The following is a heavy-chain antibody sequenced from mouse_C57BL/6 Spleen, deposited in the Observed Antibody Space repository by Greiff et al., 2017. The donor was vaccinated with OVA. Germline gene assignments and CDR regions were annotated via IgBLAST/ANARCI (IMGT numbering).Heavy chain of an antibody. CDR1: GYTFTSYW. D-gene: IGHD1-1*01. J-gene: IGHJ3*01. CDR2: IYPGSGST. CDR3: ARMWTTVVAPFAY. V-gene: IGHV1-55*01. Sequence: QVQLQQPGAELVKPGASVKMSCKASGYTFTSYWITWVKQRPGPGLEWIGDIYPGSGSTNYNEKFKSKATLTVDTSSSTAYMQLSSLTSEDSAVYYCARMWTTVVAPFAYWGQGTLVTVSA.